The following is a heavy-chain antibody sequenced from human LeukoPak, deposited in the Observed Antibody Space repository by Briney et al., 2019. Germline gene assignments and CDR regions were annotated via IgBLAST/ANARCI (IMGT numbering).Heavy chain of an antibody. D-gene: IGHD6-13*01. V-gene: IGHV3-23*01. CDR3: AKDGLYLAAELNWFDP. CDR2: ISGSDGST. J-gene: IGHJ5*02. CDR1: GFTFSSYA. Sequence: GGSLRLSCAASGFTFSSYAMSWVRQAPGQGLELVSAISGSDGSTYYADSVKGRLTITTDNSKNTLYLQMNSLRAEDTAVYYCAKDGLYLAAELNWFDPWGQGTLVPVSS.